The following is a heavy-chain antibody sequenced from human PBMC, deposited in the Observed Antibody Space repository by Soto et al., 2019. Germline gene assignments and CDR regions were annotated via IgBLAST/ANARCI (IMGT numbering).Heavy chain of an antibody. CDR2: ISSSSSYI. D-gene: IGHD6-13*01. CDR1: GFTFSSYS. Sequence: GGSLRLSCAASGFTFSSYSMNWVRQAPGKGLEWVSSISSSSSYIYYADSVKGRFTISRDNAKSSLYLQMNSLRAEDTAVYYCARDGPRAAAGISNWFDPWGQGTLVTVSS. CDR3: ARDGPRAAAGISNWFDP. V-gene: IGHV3-21*01. J-gene: IGHJ5*02.